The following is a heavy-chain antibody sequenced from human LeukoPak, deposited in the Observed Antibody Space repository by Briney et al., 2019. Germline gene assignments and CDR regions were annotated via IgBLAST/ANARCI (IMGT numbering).Heavy chain of an antibody. D-gene: IGHD6-19*01. CDR1: GFTFSSYA. CDR3: AKGRGLAGYFDY. CDR2: ISGSGGST. Sequence: PGGSLRLSCAASGFTFSSYAMSWVRQAPGKGLEWVSAISGSGGSTYYADSVKGRFTISRDNSTNTLYLQMNSLRAEDTAVYYCAKGRGLAGYFDYWGQGTLVTVSS. V-gene: IGHV3-23*01. J-gene: IGHJ4*02.